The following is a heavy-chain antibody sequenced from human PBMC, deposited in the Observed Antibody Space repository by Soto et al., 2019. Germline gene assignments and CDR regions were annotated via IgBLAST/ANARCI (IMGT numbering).Heavy chain of an antibody. D-gene: IGHD1-26*01. Sequence: SVKVSCKASGYTFTVYYMHWVRQAPGQGLEWMGWINPKSGGTMYPQKFQGRVTMTWDTSISTAYMALTRLRSDDTAVYYCARDLAKGGGSAGFDYWGQGTLVTVSS. CDR2: INPKSGGT. CDR3: ARDLAKGGGSAGFDY. CDR1: GYTFTVYY. V-gene: IGHV1-2*02. J-gene: IGHJ4*02.